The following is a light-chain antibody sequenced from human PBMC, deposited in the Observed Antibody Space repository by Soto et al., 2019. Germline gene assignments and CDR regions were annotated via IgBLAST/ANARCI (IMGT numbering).Light chain of an antibody. Sequence: QSVLTQPASVSGSPGQSITISCTGASSDVGGYNYVSWHQQHPGMAPKLLIYEVSNRPSGVSDRFSGSKSGDTASRTISGLQAEDEADYYCSSYTSSSTRVFGTGTKVTVL. V-gene: IGLV2-14*01. CDR2: EVS. CDR1: SSDVGGYNY. CDR3: SSYTSSSTRV. J-gene: IGLJ1*01.